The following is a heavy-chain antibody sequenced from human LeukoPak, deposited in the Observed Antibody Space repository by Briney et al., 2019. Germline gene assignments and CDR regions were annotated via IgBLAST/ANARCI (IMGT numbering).Heavy chain of an antibody. D-gene: IGHD4-17*01. V-gene: IGHV1-18*01. J-gene: IGHJ4*02. Sequence: AAVKVSCKASGYTFTSYGISWVRQAPGQGLEWMGWISAYNGNTNYAQKLQGRVTMTTDTSTSTAHMELRSLRSDDTAVYYCARVLRGYGVDYWGQGTLVTVSS. CDR3: ARVLRGYGVDY. CDR1: GYTFTSYG. CDR2: ISAYNGNT.